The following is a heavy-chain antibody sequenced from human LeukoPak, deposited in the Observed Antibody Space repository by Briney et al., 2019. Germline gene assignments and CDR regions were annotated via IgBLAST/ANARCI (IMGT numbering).Heavy chain of an antibody. J-gene: IGHJ4*02. V-gene: IGHV3-23*01. Sequence: PGGSLRLSCAASGFTISSYAMSWVRQAPGKGLEWVSGISGSGGSTYYADSVKGRFTISRDNSKNTLYLQMSSLRAEDTAVYYCAKGGHSSSDTQIDYWGQGTLVTVSS. CDR2: ISGSGGST. CDR1: GFTISSYA. D-gene: IGHD6-13*01. CDR3: AKGGHSSSDTQIDY.